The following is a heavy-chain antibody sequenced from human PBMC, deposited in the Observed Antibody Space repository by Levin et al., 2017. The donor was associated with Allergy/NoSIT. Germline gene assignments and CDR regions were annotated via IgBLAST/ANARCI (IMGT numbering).Heavy chain of an antibody. Sequence: SQTLSLTCAISGDSVSSKSAGWNWIRQSPSRGLEWLGRTYYRTKWYYDYGTSVKSRITINPDTSRNQFSLQLNSVTPEDTAMYYCARGGLVQVAVPYFHYWGQGILVTVSS. V-gene: IGHV6-1*01. J-gene: IGHJ4*02. CDR1: GDSVSSKSAG. CDR2: TYYRTKWYY. CDR3: ARGGLVQVAVPYFHY. D-gene: IGHD3-3*01.